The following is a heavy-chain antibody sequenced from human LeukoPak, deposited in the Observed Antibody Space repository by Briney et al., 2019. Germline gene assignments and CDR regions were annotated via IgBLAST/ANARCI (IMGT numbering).Heavy chain of an antibody. CDR3: ARVASGTYYVIDN. CDR2: ISHGGRNN. Sequence: HPGGTLTLSCAASGFSFRSNGMLWLRQAPGKELEWVAVISHGGRNNYYPALVKGRITFSRATSKNTPYPQMNSLRVEHTAVYYCARVASGTYYVIDNWGQGPLITVSS. V-gene: IGHV3-30*04. J-gene: IGHJ4*02. D-gene: IGHD1-26*01. CDR1: GFSFRSNG.